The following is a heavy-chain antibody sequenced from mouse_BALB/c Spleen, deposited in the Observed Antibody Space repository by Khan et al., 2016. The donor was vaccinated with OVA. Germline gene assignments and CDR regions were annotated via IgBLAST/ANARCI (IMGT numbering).Heavy chain of an antibody. CDR2: INPTNIYT. CDR1: GYTFTSYT. J-gene: IGHJ3*01. D-gene: IGHD2-1*01. CDR3: SIVGPCHGNFGAWLSD. Sequence: QVQLQQSGAELARPGASVKMSCKASGYTFTSYTIHWVTQRPGQGLEWIGYINPTNIYTNYNQKFRDKATLTADKSSRTAYMQLNTLTSEDSTVCYWSIVGPCHGNFGAWLSDSGPGSLVTVSA. V-gene: IGHV1-4*01.